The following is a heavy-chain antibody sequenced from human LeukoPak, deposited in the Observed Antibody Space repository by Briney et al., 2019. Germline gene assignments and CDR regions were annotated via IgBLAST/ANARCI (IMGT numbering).Heavy chain of an antibody. V-gene: IGHV4-61*02. CDR2: IYTSGST. CDR3: ARDSSGYFDY. J-gene: IGHJ4*02. D-gene: IGHD3-22*01. Sequence: SGTLSLTCTVSGGSISSGSYYWSWIRQPAGKGLEWIGRIYTSGSTNYNPSLKSRVTISVDTSKNQFSLKLSSVTAADTAVYYCARDSSGYFDYWGQGTLVTVSS. CDR1: GGSISSGSYY.